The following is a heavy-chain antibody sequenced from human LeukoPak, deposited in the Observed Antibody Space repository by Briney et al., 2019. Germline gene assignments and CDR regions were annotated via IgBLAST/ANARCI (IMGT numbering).Heavy chain of an antibody. CDR1: GFTVCSNY. CDR3: ASQVMAVAGIGY. V-gene: IGHV3-66*04. D-gene: IGHD6-19*01. J-gene: IGHJ4*02. Sequence: PGGSLTLSCAASGFTVCSNYMSWLRQAPGKGRVGGSNIYSGGSTYYADSVKGRFTISRDNSKNTLYLQMNSLRAEDTAVYYCASQVMAVAGIGYWGQGTLVTVSS. CDR2: IYSGGST.